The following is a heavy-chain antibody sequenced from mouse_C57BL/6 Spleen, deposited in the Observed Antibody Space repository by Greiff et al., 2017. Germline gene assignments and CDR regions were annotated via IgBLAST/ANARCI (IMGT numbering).Heavy chain of an antibody. CDR1: GYSITSGYY. CDR3: ARGNLPLDD. V-gene: IGHV3-6*01. J-gene: IGHJ2*01. D-gene: IGHD5-1*01. CDR2: ISYDGSN. Sequence: EVKLLESGPGLVKPSQSLSLTCSVTGYSITSGYYWNWIRQFPGNKLEWMGYISYDGSNNYNPSLKNRISITRDTSKNQFFLKLNSVTTEDTATYYCARGNLPLDDWGQGTTLTVSS.